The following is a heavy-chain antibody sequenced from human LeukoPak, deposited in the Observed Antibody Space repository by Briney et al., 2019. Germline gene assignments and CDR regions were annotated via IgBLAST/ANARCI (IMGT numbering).Heavy chain of an antibody. Sequence: ASVKVSCKASGYTFTSYGISWVRQAPGQGLEWMGWISAYNGNTNYAQKLQGRVTMTTDTSTSTAYMELRSLRSDDTAVYYCARDGRLTMVRGVIFDYWAREPWSPSPQ. D-gene: IGHD3-10*01. CDR3: ARDGRLTMVRGVIFDY. J-gene: IGHJ4*02. V-gene: IGHV1-18*01. CDR1: GYTFTSYG. CDR2: ISAYNGNT.